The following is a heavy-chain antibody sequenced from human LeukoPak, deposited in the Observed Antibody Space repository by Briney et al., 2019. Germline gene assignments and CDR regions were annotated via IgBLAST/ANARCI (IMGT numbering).Heavy chain of an antibody. D-gene: IGHD2-2*01. CDR3: AKTYCSSTSCPGMDV. V-gene: IGHV3-23*01. J-gene: IGHJ6*04. CDR2: ISGSGGST. Sequence: GGSLRLSCAASGFTFSSYAMSWVRQAPGKGLEWVSAISGSGGSTYYADSVKGRFTISRDNSKNTLYLQMNSLRDEDTAVYYCAKTYCSSTSCPGMDVWGKGTTVTVSS. CDR1: GFTFSSYA.